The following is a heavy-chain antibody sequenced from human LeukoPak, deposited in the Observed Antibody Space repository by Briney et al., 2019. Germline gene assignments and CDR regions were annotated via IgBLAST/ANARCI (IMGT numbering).Heavy chain of an antibody. CDR1: GDSISSGGYY. J-gene: IGHJ5*02. Sequence: PSETLSLTCTVSGDSISSGGYYCSWVRQPAGKGLEWIGRIYTSGTTNYNPSLKSRVTISLDTSKNQFSLKINSVTAADTAVYYRARGWSSGGWTGFVTWGQGALVTVSS. V-gene: IGHV4-61*02. CDR3: ARGWSSGGWTGFVT. CDR2: IYTSGTT. D-gene: IGHD6-19*01.